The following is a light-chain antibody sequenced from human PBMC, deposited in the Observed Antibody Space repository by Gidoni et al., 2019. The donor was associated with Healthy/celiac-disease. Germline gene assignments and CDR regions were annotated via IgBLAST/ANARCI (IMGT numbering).Light chain of an antibody. CDR2: GAS. J-gene: IGKJ5*01. V-gene: IGKV3-20*01. Sequence: EILLTPSPGTLSLSPGERATLSCRASQSVSSSYLAWYQQKPGQAPRLLIYGASSRATGIPDRFSGSGSGTDFTLTISRLEPEDFAVYYCQQYGSSPTFGQGTRLEIK. CDR3: QQYGSSPT. CDR1: QSVSSSY.